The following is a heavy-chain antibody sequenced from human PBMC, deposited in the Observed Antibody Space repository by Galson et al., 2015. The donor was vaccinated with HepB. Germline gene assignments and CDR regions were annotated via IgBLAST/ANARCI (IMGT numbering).Heavy chain of an antibody. CDR3: ARVSVAMDTAMVPFDY. CDR2: ISAYNGNT. CDR1: GYTFTSYG. D-gene: IGHD5-18*01. V-gene: IGHV1-18*04. Sequence: QSGAEVKKPGESLKISCKASGYTFTSYGISWVRQAPGQGLEWMGWISAYNGNTNYAQKLQGRVTMTTDTSTSTAYMELRSLRSDDTAVYYCARVSVAMDTAMVPFDYWGQGALVTVSS. J-gene: IGHJ4*02.